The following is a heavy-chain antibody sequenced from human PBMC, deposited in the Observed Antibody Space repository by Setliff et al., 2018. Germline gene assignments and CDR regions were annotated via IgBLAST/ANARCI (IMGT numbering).Heavy chain of an antibody. D-gene: IGHD1-1*01. CDR3: ARGTGTLDY. J-gene: IGHJ4*02. Sequence: GESLKISCAASGFTFSIYWMSWVRQAPGKGLEWVANIKQDGSEKYYVDSVKGRFTISRDNAKNSLYLQMNSLRAEDTAVYYCARGTGTLDYWGQGTLVTVSS. CDR1: GFTFSIYW. CDR2: IKQDGSEK. V-gene: IGHV3-7*01.